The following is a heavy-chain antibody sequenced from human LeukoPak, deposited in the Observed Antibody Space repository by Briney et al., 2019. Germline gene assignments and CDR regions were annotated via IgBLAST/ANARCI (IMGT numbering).Heavy chain of an antibody. CDR1: GGSISSYY. Sequence: PSETLSLTCTVSGGSISSYYWSWIRQPPGRGLEWIRYIYYSGSTNYNPSLKSRVTISVDTSKNQFSLKLSSVTAADTAVYYCARDPQGYDFWSGPKSWFDPWGQGTLVTVSS. V-gene: IGHV4-59*01. D-gene: IGHD3-3*01. CDR2: IYYSGST. CDR3: ARDPQGYDFWSGPKSWFDP. J-gene: IGHJ5*02.